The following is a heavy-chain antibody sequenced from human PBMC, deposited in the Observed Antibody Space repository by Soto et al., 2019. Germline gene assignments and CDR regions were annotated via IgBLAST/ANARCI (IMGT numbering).Heavy chain of an antibody. J-gene: IGHJ3*02. CDR2: ISGSGGST. CDR1: GFTFSSYA. V-gene: IGHV3-23*01. Sequence: GGSLRLSCAASGFTFSSYAMSWVRQAPGKGLEWVSAISGSGGSTYYADSVKGRFTISRDNSKNTLYLQMNSPRAEDTAVYYCVKRRRYCTNGVCYDAFDIWGQGTMVTVSS. CDR3: VKRRRYCTNGVCYDAFDI. D-gene: IGHD2-8*01.